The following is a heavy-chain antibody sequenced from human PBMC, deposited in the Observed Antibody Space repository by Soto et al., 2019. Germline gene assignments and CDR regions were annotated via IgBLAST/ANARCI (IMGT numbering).Heavy chain of an antibody. CDR2: IIPIFGTA. CDR3: ARDRTSCSGGSCYSLFGLDY. J-gene: IGHJ4*02. CDR1: GGTFSSYA. D-gene: IGHD2-15*01. V-gene: IGHV1-69*01. Sequence: QVQLVQSGAEVKKPGSSVKVSCKASGGTFSSYAISWVRQAPGQGLEWMGGIIPIFGTANYAQKFQGRVTITADESTSTAYSELSSLRSEDTAVYYCARDRTSCSGGSCYSLFGLDYWGQGTLVTVSS.